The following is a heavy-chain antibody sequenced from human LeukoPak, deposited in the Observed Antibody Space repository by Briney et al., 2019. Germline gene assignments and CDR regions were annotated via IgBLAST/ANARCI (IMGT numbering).Heavy chain of an antibody. CDR2: IKQDGSEK. D-gene: IGHD6-19*01. CDR3: ARAGIAVAGTPNYYYYMDV. V-gene: IGHV3-7*03. J-gene: IGHJ6*03. Sequence: GGSLRLSCAASGFTFSSYWMSWVRQAPGKGLEWVANIKQDGSEKYYVDSVKGRFTISRDNAKNSLYLQMNSLRAEDTALYYCARAGIAVAGTPNYYYYMDVWGKGTTVTVSS. CDR1: GFTFSSYW.